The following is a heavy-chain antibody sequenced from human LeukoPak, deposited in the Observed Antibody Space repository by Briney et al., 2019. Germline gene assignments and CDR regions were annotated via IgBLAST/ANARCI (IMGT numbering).Heavy chain of an antibody. CDR2: IYNSVST. J-gene: IGHJ5*01. Sequence: PSETLSLTCVVSDYSITSCDYWAWIRPPPGKGVEWIGNIYNSVSTSCNPSLKSRLTLYVDPSKNQFSLNLRSVTAADTAVYYCARNMSTEGWFDSWGQGTLVTVSS. V-gene: IGHV4-38-2*01. CDR1: DYSITSCDY. D-gene: IGHD5/OR15-5a*01. CDR3: ARNMSTEGWFDS.